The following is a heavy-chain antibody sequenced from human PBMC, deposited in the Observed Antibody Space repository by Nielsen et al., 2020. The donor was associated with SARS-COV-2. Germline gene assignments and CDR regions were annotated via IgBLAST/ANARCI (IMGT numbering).Heavy chain of an antibody. CDR3: AKDRAGATYARFDL. D-gene: IGHD4/OR15-4a*01. CDR1: GFTFSTYT. J-gene: IGHJ4*02. CDR2: ISGSGDTS. V-gene: IGHV3-23*01. Sequence: GGSLRLSCAASGFTFSTYTMNWVRQAPGKGLEWVSGISGSGDTSYYADSVKGRFTISRDNSKNTLYLQMNSLRAEDTAVYYCAKDRAGATYARFDLWGQGTLVTVSS.